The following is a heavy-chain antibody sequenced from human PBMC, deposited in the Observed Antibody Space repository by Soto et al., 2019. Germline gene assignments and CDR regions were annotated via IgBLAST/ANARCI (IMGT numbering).Heavy chain of an antibody. CDR3: ARERPDGSRLDP. Sequence: SETLSVTCTVSGGSIISYYWSWIRKPPGKGLEWIGYVYYRGSTNYNPSLKSRVTISVDTSKNQFSLKLSSVTAADTAVYYCARERPDGSRLDPWGQGTLVTVS. CDR2: VYYRGST. V-gene: IGHV4-59*01. CDR1: GGSIISYY. J-gene: IGHJ5*02. D-gene: IGHD6-13*01.